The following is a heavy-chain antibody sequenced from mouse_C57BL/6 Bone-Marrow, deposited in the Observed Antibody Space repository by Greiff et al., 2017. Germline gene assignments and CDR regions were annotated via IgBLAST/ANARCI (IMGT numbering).Heavy chain of an antibody. CDR2: INPGSGGT. CDR1: GYAFTNYL. D-gene: IGHD6-1*01. V-gene: IGHV1-54*01. CDR3: ARGECPAWFAY. J-gene: IGHJ3*01. Sequence: VQLQQSGAELVRPGTSVKVSCKASGYAFTNYLIEWVKQRPGQGLEWIGVINPGSGGTNYNEKFKGKATLTADKSSSTAYMQLSSLTSEDSAVYVCARGECPAWFAYWGQGTLVTVSA.